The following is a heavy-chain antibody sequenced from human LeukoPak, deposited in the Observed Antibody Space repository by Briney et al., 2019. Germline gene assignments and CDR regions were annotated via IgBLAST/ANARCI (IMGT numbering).Heavy chain of an antibody. CDR1: GFSFSSYG. V-gene: IGHV3-48*04. J-gene: IGHJ6*02. Sequence: GGSLRLSCAASGFSFSSYGINWVRQAPGKGLEWISYISASSTTIYYADSVEGRFTISRDNAKNSLYLQMNSLRAEDTAVYYCARDLYSYGPTAYYYYYGMDVWGQGTTVTVSS. D-gene: IGHD5-18*01. CDR3: ARDLYSYGPTAYYYYYGMDV. CDR2: ISASSTTI.